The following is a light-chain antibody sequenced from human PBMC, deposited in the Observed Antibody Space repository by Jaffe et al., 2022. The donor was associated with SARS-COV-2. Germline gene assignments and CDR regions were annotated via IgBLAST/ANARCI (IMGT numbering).Light chain of an antibody. Sequence: QSALTQPASVSGSPGQSITISCSGTSSGFGSSPLVSWYQHQPGKVPRLIIYEGTKRPSGVSSRFSASRSGNMASLTISGLQAEDEADYYCCSYAGSNPFGAVFGGGTKLTVL. CDR1: SSGFGSSPL. J-gene: IGLJ2*01. CDR3: CSYAGSNPFGAV. V-gene: IGLV2-23*03. CDR2: EGT.